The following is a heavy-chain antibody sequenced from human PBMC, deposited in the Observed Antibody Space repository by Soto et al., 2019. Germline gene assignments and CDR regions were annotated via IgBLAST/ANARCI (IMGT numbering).Heavy chain of an antibody. CDR3: ARDLAKGGGSAGFDY. Sequence: QVQLVQSRSEVKKPGASVKVSCEASGYTFTTYYIHWVRQAPGQGLEWVGWINPNNGGTNSAQKFQGRVNMTRDTSTNTAYMELSSLRSDDTAVYYCARDLAKGGGSAGFDYWGQGTLVAVSS. CDR2: INPNNGGT. D-gene: IGHD2-15*01. CDR1: GYTFTTYY. J-gene: IGHJ4*02. V-gene: IGHV1-2*02.